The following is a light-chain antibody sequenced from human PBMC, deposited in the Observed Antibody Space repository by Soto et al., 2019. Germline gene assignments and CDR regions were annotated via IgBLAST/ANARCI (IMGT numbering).Light chain of an antibody. V-gene: IGKV3-15*01. CDR1: ESVSSN. J-gene: IGKJ1*01. CDR3: QQYYHWPRT. CDR2: AAS. Sequence: IVLTQSPTTLSVSPGERATLSCRASESVSSNLALFQHKPGQAPRLLIYAASTKATGVPARFTGSGSRTDFNLTITSLQSEDLAVYYCQQYYHWPRTFGQGTKVEIK.